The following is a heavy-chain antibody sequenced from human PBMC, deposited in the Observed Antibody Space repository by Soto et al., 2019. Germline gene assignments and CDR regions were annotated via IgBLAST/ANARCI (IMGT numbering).Heavy chain of an antibody. CDR3: ARKQAGYFSGIDY. D-gene: IGHD2-15*01. Sequence: PSETLSLTCAVSGGSISSSYWWNWVRQPPGKGLEWIGKIYHSGSTNYNPSLKNRVTISVDKSNNQFSLNLSSVTVADTAVYFCARKQAGYFSGIDYWGQGTLVTVSS. V-gene: IGHV4-4*02. CDR1: GGSISSSYW. J-gene: IGHJ4*02. CDR2: IYHSGST.